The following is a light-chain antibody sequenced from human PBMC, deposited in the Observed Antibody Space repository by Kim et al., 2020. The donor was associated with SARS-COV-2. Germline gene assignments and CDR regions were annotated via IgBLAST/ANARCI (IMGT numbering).Light chain of an antibody. CDR2: AAS. CDR1: QGISSN. J-gene: IGKJ3*01. Sequence: ASVGDRVTVTCRASQGISSNLAWYQQRPGEAPKLLIYAASTLQSGVPSRFSGSGSGTDFTLTISNLQPEDIATYFCQHLNTYPLTFGPGTKVDIK. CDR3: QHLNTYPLT. V-gene: IGKV1-9*01.